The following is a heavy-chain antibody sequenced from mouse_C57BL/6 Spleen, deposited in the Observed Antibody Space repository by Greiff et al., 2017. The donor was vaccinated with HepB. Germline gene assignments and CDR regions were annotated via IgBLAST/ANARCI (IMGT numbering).Heavy chain of an antibody. V-gene: IGHV1-49*01. CDR1: YFAFMASA. J-gene: IGHJ4*01. D-gene: IGHD3-2*02. CDR2: FTMYSDAT. CDR3: AVDSSGYLYAMDY. Sequence: LQQSGAELVRPGSSVKLSCKDSYFAFMASAMHWVKQRPGHGLEWLGSFTMYSDATEYSENFKGKATLTANTSSSTAYMDLSSLTSEYSAVYYCAVDSSGYLYAMDYWGQGTSVTVSS.